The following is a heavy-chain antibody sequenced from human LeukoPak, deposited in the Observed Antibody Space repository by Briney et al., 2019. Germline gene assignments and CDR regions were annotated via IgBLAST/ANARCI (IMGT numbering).Heavy chain of an antibody. D-gene: IGHD6-19*01. CDR3: ARVPIAVAGTGLDY. Sequence: SETLSLTCTVSGGSISSDDYYWSWIRQPPGKGLEWIGYIYHSGSTYYNPSLKSRVTISIDTSKNQFSLKLNSVTAADTAVYYCARVPIAVAGTGLDYWGQGTLVTVSS. CDR1: GGSISSDDYY. V-gene: IGHV4-30-4*01. CDR2: IYHSGST. J-gene: IGHJ4*02.